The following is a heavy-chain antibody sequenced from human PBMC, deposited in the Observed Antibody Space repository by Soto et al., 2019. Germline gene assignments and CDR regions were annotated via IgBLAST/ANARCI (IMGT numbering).Heavy chain of an antibody. D-gene: IGHD2-15*01. Sequence: EVQLLESGGGLVQPGESLRLSCAASAITLRNYAMSWVRQAPGKGLEWVSVISDSGGKTYYADSVKGRFTISSDNSKNTMSLQMNSLRVEDTAVYYCAKGEGVAASYFDYWGQGTLVIVSS. CDR2: ISDSGGKT. J-gene: IGHJ4*02. CDR1: AITLRNYA. V-gene: IGHV3-23*01. CDR3: AKGEGVAASYFDY.